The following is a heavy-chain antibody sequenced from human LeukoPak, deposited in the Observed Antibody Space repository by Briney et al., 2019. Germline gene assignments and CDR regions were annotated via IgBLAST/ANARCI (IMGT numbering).Heavy chain of an antibody. CDR3: ARHDRGSSWYGSASNWFDP. CDR2: IYYSGST. V-gene: IGHV4-39*01. D-gene: IGHD6-13*01. J-gene: IGHJ5*02. CDR1: GGSISSTYYY. Sequence: SETLSLTCTVSGGSISSTYYYWGWIRQPPGKGLEWIGSIYYSGSTYYNPSLKSRVTISVDTSKNQFSLKLSSVTAADTAVYYCARHDRGSSWYGSASNWFDPWGQGTLVTVSS.